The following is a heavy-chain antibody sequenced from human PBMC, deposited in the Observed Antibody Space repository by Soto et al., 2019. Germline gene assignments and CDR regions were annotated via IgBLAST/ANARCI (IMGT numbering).Heavy chain of an antibody. CDR2: IFFTGSA. CDR1: GGSVSTDSYD. CDR3: ARDGHGMDV. J-gene: IGHJ6*02. Sequence: PSETLSVTCTDSGGSVSTDSYDWSWIRQPPGKGLEWIGKIFFTGSAHYNPSLRNRDTMSVDTSKDQFSLTLTPVTAADTAVYYCARDGHGMDVWGQGTTVTVSS. V-gene: IGHV4-61*01.